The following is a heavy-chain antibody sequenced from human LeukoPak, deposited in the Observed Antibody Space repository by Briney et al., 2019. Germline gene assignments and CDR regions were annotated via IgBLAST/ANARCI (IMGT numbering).Heavy chain of an antibody. Sequence: PSESLSLTCTVSGGSISSSSYYWGWIRQPPGKGLEWIGSIYYSGSTYYNPSLKSRVTISVDTSKNQFSLKLSSVTAADTAVYYCAREGLKVRGALDYWGQGTLVTVSS. V-gene: IGHV4-39*07. CDR1: GGSISSSSYY. CDR2: IYYSGST. CDR3: AREGLKVRGALDY. D-gene: IGHD3-10*01. J-gene: IGHJ4*02.